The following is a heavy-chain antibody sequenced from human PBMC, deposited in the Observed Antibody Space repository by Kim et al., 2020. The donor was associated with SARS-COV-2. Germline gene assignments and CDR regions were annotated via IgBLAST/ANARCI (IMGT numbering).Heavy chain of an antibody. J-gene: IGHJ4*02. CDR2: INAGNGNT. CDR1: GYTFTSYA. Sequence: ASVKVSCKASGYTFTSYAMHWVRQAPGQRLEWMGWINAGNGNTKYSQKFQGRVTITRDTSASTAYMELSSLRSEDTAVYYCARAIFGVGELDYWGQGTLVTVSS. CDR3: ARAIFGVGELDY. D-gene: IGHD3-3*01. V-gene: IGHV1-3*01.